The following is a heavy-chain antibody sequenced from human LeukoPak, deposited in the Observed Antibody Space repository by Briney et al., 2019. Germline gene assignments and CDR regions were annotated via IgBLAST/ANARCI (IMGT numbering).Heavy chain of an antibody. CDR1: GFIAGYNY. Sequence: GGSLRLSCEVSGFIAGYNYMSWVRQAPGKGLEWVSVIYRGDTYYADSVKGRFTISRDDSKNTVFLQMNNLRVEDTAEYFCASYYCSSGSCYFDHWGQGTLVTVSS. V-gene: IGHV3-53*01. J-gene: IGHJ4*02. D-gene: IGHD2-15*01. CDR3: ASYYCSSGSCYFDH. CDR2: IYRGDT.